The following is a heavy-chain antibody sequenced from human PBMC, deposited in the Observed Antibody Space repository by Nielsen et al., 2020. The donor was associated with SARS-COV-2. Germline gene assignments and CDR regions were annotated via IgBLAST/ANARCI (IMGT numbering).Heavy chain of an antibody. CDR2: IYSGGST. Sequence: GESLKISCAASGFTVSSNYMSWVRQAPGKGLEWVSVIYSGGSTYYADSVKGRFTISRDNSKNTLYLQMNSLRAEDTAVYYCARGGCGYSGYEGEAFDIWGQGTMVTVSS. CDR1: GFTVSSNY. J-gene: IGHJ3*02. V-gene: IGHV3-53*01. D-gene: IGHD5-12*01. CDR3: ARGGCGYSGYEGEAFDI.